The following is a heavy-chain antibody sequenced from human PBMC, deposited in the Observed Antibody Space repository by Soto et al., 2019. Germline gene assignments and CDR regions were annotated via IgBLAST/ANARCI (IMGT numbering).Heavy chain of an antibody. D-gene: IGHD6-6*01. V-gene: IGHV3-30-3*01. CDR2: ISYDGSNK. Sequence: GGSLRLSCAASGFTFSSYAMHWVRQAPGKGLEWVAVISYDGSNKYYADSVKGRFTISRDNSKNTLYLQMNSLRAEDTAVYYCARDPHLAARQGYSNWFDPWGQGTLVTVSS. J-gene: IGHJ5*02. CDR3: ARDPHLAARQGYSNWFDP. CDR1: GFTFSSYA.